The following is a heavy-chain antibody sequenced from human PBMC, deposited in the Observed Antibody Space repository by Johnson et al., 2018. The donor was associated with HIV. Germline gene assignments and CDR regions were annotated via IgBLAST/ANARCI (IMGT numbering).Heavy chain of an antibody. J-gene: IGHJ3*02. CDR3: ARVVLGYCSSTSCYILDPTTRGTSSAFDI. V-gene: IGHV3-7*04. Sequence: VQLVESGGGLVQPGGSLRLSCTASGFTFTTYWMAWVRQAPEKGLEWVANIKYDESEKYYVGSVRGRFTISRDNAKNSLYLQMNSLRDEDTAVYYCARVVLGYCSSTSCYILDPTTRGTSSAFDIWGQGTMVTVSS. CDR1: GFTFTTYW. CDR2: IKYDESEK. D-gene: IGHD2-2*02.